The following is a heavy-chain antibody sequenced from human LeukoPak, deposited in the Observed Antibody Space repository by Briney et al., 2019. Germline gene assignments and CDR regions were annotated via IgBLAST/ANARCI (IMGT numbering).Heavy chain of an antibody. J-gene: IGHJ3*02. V-gene: IGHV3-30*03. CDR2: ISYDGSKE. CDR1: GFSFSSYG. Sequence: GGSLRLSCAASGFSFSSYGMHWVRQAPGKGLEWVAVISYDGSKEYYADSVKGRFTISRDNSKNTLYLQMNSLRAEDTAVYYCAGTTMVVTSGHDAFDIWGQGTMVTVSS. CDR3: AGTTMVVTSGHDAFDI. D-gene: IGHD2-21*02.